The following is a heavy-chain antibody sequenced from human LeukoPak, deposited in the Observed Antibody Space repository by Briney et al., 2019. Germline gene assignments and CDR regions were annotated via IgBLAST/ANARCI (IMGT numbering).Heavy chain of an antibody. Sequence: ASVKVSCKASGDTFSSYAISWVRQAPGQGLEWMGWISAYNGNTNYAQKLQGRVTMTTDTSTSTAYMELRSLRSDDTAVYYCARDGSAARFAHYYYYYMDVWGKGTTVTVSS. J-gene: IGHJ6*03. D-gene: IGHD2-2*01. CDR1: GDTFSSYA. V-gene: IGHV1-18*01. CDR3: ARDGSAARFAHYYYYYMDV. CDR2: ISAYNGNT.